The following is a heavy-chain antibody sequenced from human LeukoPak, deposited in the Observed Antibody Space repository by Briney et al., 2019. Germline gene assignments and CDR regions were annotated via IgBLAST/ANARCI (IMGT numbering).Heavy chain of an antibody. CDR2: IKQDGSEK. J-gene: IGHJ4*02. D-gene: IGHD3-10*01. CDR3: ARGLSGYYYGSGSYYHFDY. V-gene: IGHV3-7*03. CDR1: GFTFSSYW. Sequence: GGSLRLSCAASGFTFSSYWMSWVRQAPGKGLEWVANIKQDGSEKYYVDSVKGRLTISRDNAKNSLYLQMNSLRAEDTAVYYCARGLSGYYYGSGSYYHFDYWGQGTLVTVSS.